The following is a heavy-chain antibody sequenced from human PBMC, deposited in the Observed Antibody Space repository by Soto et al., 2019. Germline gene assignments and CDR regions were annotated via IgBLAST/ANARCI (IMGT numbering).Heavy chain of an antibody. CDR3: AREGLYGSIQDNTFDI. V-gene: IGHV1-8*01. Sequence: QVQLVQSGAEVKRSGASVRISCKASGYTFNRHDINWVRQATGQGPEWNGWMNPNSGNTGYAQKFQGRVTMTRDSSITTAYMDLSSLTSDDTAIYYCAREGLYGSIQDNTFDIWGQGTMVSVSS. D-gene: IGHD6-19*01. CDR1: GYTFNRHD. J-gene: IGHJ3*02. CDR2: MNPNSGNT.